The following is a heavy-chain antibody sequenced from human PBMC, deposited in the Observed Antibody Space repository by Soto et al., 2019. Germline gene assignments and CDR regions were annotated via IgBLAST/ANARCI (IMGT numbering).Heavy chain of an antibody. CDR2: IYYSGST. Sequence: SETLSLTCTVSGGSISSYYWSWIRQPPGKGLEWIGYIYYSGSTNYNPSLKSRVTISVDTSKNQFSLKLSSVTAADTAVYYCARESVGARYFDWLSPPADYWGQGTLVTVSS. V-gene: IGHV4-59*12. D-gene: IGHD3-9*01. CDR3: ARESVGARYFDWLSPPADY. J-gene: IGHJ4*02. CDR1: GGSISSYY.